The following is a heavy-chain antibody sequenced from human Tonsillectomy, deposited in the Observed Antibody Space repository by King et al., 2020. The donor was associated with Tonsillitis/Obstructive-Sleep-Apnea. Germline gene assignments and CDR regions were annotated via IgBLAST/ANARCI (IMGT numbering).Heavy chain of an antibody. V-gene: IGHV3-43*02. Sequence: VQLVESGGGVVQPGGSLRLSCAASGFTFDDYAMHWVRQAPGKGLEWVSLISGDGGSTYYAESVKGRFTISRDNSKNSLYLQMNSLRTEDTALYYCAKDIAHYYDFLSGRDSYYMDVCGKGTTVTVSS. CDR3: AKDIAHYYDFLSGRDSYYMDV. CDR1: GFTFDDYA. D-gene: IGHD3-3*01. CDR2: ISGDGGST. J-gene: IGHJ6*03.